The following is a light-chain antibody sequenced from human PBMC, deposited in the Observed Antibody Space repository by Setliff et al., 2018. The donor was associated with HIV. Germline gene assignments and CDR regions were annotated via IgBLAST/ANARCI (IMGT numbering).Light chain of an antibody. CDR1: SNDVGRYDL. Sequence: QSALTQPASVSGSPGQSITISCTGTSNDVGRYDLVSWYQQHPGKATKLVMYEVTNRPSGVSNRFSGSKSGSTASLTISGLQADDEGDYYCSSYTSITSISVLFGGGTKVTVL. V-gene: IGLV2-14*02. J-gene: IGLJ2*01. CDR2: EVT. CDR3: SSYTSITSISVL.